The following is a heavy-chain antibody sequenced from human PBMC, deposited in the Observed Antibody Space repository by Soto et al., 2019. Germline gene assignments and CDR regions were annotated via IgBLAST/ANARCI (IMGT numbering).Heavy chain of an antibody. CDR2: ITGSGGST. CDR1: GFTFSSYW. Sequence: PGGSLRLSCAASGFTFSSYWMHWVRQAPGKGLEWVSVITGSGGSTYYADSVKGRFTISRDTSKNTLFLQMNSLRAEDTAVYYCAKDRYGDYGGIDYWGQGTMVTVSS. CDR3: AKDRYGDYGGIDY. J-gene: IGHJ4*02. D-gene: IGHD4-17*01. V-gene: IGHV3-23*01.